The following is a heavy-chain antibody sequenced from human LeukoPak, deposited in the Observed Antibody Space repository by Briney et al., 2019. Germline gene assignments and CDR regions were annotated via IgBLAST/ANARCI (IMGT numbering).Heavy chain of an antibody. CDR3: ATMGVNGHGYFDL. D-gene: IGHD3-10*01. V-gene: IGHV3-53*01. CDR2: IRSDGST. J-gene: IGHJ2*01. Sequence: PGGSLRLSFPASGFTVSSNYMSWVRPAPGKGLEWVSVIRSDGSTNHADSVKGRFTISRDNSKNTLYLQMNNLRAEDTAVYYCATMGVNGHGYFDLWGRGTLVTVSS. CDR1: GFTVSSNY.